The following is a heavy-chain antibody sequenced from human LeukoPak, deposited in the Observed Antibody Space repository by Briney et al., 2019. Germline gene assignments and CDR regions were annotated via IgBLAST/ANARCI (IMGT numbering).Heavy chain of an antibody. CDR2: MNPNSGNPNSGNT. Sequence: ASVNVSCKASGYPFTSYEINWVRQATGQGLEWMGWMNPNSGNPNSGNTGYAQKFQGRVTMTRNTSVNTAYLELSSLRSDDTAVYYCARDYGDGWFDYWGQGTLVTVSS. CDR3: ARDYGDGWFDY. CDR1: GYPFTSYE. V-gene: IGHV1-8*01. J-gene: IGHJ4*02. D-gene: IGHD4-17*01.